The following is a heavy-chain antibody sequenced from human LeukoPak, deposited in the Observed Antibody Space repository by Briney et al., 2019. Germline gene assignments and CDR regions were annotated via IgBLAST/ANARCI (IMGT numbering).Heavy chain of an antibody. J-gene: IGHJ4*02. V-gene: IGHV1-69*04. CDR3: ARHITIFGVVITSTTLDQ. CDR1: GGTFSIYA. Sequence: SVTVSCKISGGTFSIYAMSWVRQAPGQGLEWMGRIIPVLDMANYSQIFQDRVTITADKSTTTTYMELSSLRSEDTAVYYCARHITIFGVVITSTTLDQWGQGTLVTVSS. CDR2: IIPVLDMA. D-gene: IGHD3-3*01.